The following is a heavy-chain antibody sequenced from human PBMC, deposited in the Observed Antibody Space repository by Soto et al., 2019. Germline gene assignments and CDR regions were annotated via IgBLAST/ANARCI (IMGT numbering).Heavy chain of an antibody. V-gene: IGHV1-18*01. CDR1: GYTFTSYG. CDR3: ARDSPPADY. Sequence: QVQLVQSGAEGKKPGASVKVSCKASGYTFTSYGISWVRQAPGQGLEWMGWISAYNGNTNYAQKLQGRVTITTDTSTSTDYKELRSMSSDATAVYYWARDSPPADYWGQGTLVTVSS. CDR2: ISAYNGNT. J-gene: IGHJ4*02.